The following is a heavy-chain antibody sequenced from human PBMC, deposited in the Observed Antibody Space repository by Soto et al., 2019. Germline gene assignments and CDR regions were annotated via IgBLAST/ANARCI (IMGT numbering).Heavy chain of an antibody. CDR1: EFTFDKYY. CDR2: IKPDGSEQ. CDR3: ERGNWNYYYGFDV. J-gene: IGHJ6*02. Sequence: GGSLRLSCAASEFTFDKYYMTWVRQAPGKGPEWVANIKPDGSEQYYVDSVKGRFTISRDNANNSLYLQMNSLRAEDKAVYFCERGNWNYYYGFDVWGQGTTVTVSS. V-gene: IGHV3-7*01. D-gene: IGHD1-20*01.